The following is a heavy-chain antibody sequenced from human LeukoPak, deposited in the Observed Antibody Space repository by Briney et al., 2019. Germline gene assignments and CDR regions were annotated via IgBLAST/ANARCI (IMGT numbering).Heavy chain of an antibody. V-gene: IGHV3-66*02. D-gene: IGHD6-19*01. CDR3: ARVQCGPLDY. CDR1: GFTVSSKY. Sequence: PGGSLRLSCAASGFTVSSKYMSWVRQAPGKGLEWVSVIYSGGSTYYADSVKGRFTISRDNSKNTLCLQMNSLRAEDTAVYYCARVQCGPLDYWGQGTLVTVSS. CDR2: IYSGGST. J-gene: IGHJ4*02.